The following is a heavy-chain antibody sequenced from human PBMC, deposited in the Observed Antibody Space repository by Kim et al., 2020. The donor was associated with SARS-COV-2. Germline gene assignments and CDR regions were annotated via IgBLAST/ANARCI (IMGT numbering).Heavy chain of an antibody. CDR3: TTPLGSGSYSFDY. Sequence: YAASVKGRFTISRDDSKSIAYLQMNSLKTEDTAVYYCTTPLGSGSYSFDYWGQGTLVTVSS. V-gene: IGHV3-49*02. D-gene: IGHD3-10*01. J-gene: IGHJ4*02.